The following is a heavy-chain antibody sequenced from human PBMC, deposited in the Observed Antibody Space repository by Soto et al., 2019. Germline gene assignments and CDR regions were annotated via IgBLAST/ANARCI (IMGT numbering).Heavy chain of an antibody. Sequence: PSETLSLTCIVSGGSISNYYWSWVRQAPGQELEWIAYIHYTGSTNYNPSLKSRITISLDTSQNQFSLKLTSVTAADSAVYYCARHFPFANDDYPFDYWGLGTLDTVSS. V-gene: IGHV4-59*08. CDR3: ARHFPFANDDYPFDY. CDR2: IHYTGST. CDR1: GGSISNYY. D-gene: IGHD4-17*01. J-gene: IGHJ4*02.